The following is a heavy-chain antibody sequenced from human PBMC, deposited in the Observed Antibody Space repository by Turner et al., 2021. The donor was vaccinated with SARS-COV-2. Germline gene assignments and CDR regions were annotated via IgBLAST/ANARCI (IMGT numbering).Heavy chain of an antibody. CDR3: AKDRIVGATMGASRA. CDR1: GFILSSYG. CDR2: ISGSGDTT. D-gene: IGHD1-26*01. Sequence: EVQLLESGGGLVQPGGSRRLSCAAPGFILSSYGMSWVRQAPGKGLEWVSVISGSGDTTYYADSVEGRFTISRDNSKKTLYLQMSSLRAEDTAVYYCAKDRIVGATMGASRAWGQGTLVTVSS. V-gene: IGHV3-23*01. J-gene: IGHJ5*02.